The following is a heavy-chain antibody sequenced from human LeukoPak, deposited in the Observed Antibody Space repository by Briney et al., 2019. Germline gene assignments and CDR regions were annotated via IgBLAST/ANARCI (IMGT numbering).Heavy chain of an antibody. Sequence: SETLSLTCVVSGGSISSNNWWSWVRQPPGKGLEWIGEIYQSGSTNYNPSLKSRVTISIDKSKNQSSLKLSSVTAADTAVYYCARGTYYYTSGTNFDYWGQGTLVTVSS. D-gene: IGHD3-10*01. CDR1: GGSISSNNW. J-gene: IGHJ4*02. CDR3: ARGTYYYTSGTNFDY. V-gene: IGHV4-4*02. CDR2: IYQSGST.